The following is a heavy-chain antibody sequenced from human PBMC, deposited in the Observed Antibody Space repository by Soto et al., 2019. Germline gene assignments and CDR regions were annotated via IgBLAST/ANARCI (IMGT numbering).Heavy chain of an antibody. Sequence: ASVKVSCKASGYIFINYGITWVRQAPGQGLEWMGWISGYNGNTKYADKLQGRVTMTTDTSTTTAYMELRSLRSDDTAVYYCARDEVPAANWLDRWRHGTLVTVS. J-gene: IGHJ5*02. CDR1: GYIFINYG. V-gene: IGHV1-18*01. CDR2: ISGYNGNT. CDR3: ARDEVPAANWLDR. D-gene: IGHD2-2*01.